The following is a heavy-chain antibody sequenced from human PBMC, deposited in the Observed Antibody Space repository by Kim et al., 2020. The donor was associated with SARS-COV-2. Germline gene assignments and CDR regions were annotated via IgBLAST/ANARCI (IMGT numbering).Heavy chain of an antibody. CDR2: ISGSGVST. Sequence: GGSLRLSCAASGLSFSSFAMSWVRQVPGKGLEWVSAISGSGVSTYYADPVKGRFTISRDNSKNTLYLQMNSLRAEDTAVYYCVSLTGYSSGRYGVYLGQGTLLPVSS. CDR3: VSLTGYSSGRYGVY. D-gene: IGHD6-19*01. CDR1: GLSFSSFA. J-gene: IGHJ4*02. V-gene: IGHV3-23*01.